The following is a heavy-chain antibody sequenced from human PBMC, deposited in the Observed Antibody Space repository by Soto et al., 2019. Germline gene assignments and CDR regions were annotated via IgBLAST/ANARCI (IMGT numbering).Heavy chain of an antibody. CDR2: ISTWSSYS. J-gene: IGHJ4*02. CDR3: ARASHDYGALDY. D-gene: IGHD4-17*01. CDR1: GFTFSSYN. Sequence: EVHLVESGGGLVKPGGSLRLSCTASGFTFSSYNMNWVRQAPGKGLEWVSYISTWSSYSFYADSVKGRFTISRDNSENSLYLQLDSLRDEDTAVYYCARASHDYGALDYWGQGALVTDSS. V-gene: IGHV3-21*01.